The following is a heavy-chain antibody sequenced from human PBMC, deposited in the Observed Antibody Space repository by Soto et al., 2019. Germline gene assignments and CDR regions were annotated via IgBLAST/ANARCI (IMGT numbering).Heavy chain of an antibody. CDR3: ARGYYYDSSGLIYYYYGMDV. D-gene: IGHD3-22*01. CDR2: IIPIFGTA. J-gene: IGHJ6*02. V-gene: IGHV1-69*13. CDR1: GGTFSSYA. Sequence: SVKVSCKASGGTFSSYAISWVRQAPGQGLEWMGGIIPIFGTANYAQKFQGRVTITADESTSTAYMELSSLRSEDTAVYYCARGYYYDSSGLIYYYYGMDVWGQGTTVTVSS.